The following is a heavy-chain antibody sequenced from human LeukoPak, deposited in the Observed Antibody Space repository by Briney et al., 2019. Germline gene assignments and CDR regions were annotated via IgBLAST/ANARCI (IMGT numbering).Heavy chain of an antibody. D-gene: IGHD3-22*01. V-gene: IGHV4-59*08. CDR2: IYYSGST. CDR3: ARQDDYYDSSGRRWFDP. Sequence: SETLSLTCTVSGGSISSYYWSWIRQPPGKGLEWVWYIYYSGSTNYNPSLKSRVTISVDTSKNQFSLKLSSVTAADTAVYYCARQDDYYDSSGRRWFDPWGQGTLVTVSS. CDR1: GGSISSYY. J-gene: IGHJ5*02.